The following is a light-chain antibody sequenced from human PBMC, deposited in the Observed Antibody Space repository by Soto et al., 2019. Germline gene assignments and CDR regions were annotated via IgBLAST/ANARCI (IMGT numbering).Light chain of an antibody. CDR1: QSVSSN. CDR3: QQRSNWPPT. CDR2: DAS. J-gene: IGKJ1*01. V-gene: IGKV3-11*01. Sequence: EIVLTQSPATLSLSPGARATLSCRASQSVSSNLAWYQQKPGQAPRLLIYDASNRATGIPARFSGSGSGTDFTLTISSLEPEDFAVYYCQQRSNWPPTFGRGTKVEIK.